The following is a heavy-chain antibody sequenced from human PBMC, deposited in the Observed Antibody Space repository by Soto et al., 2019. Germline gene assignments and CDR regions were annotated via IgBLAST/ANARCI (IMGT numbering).Heavy chain of an antibody. V-gene: IGHV1-69*12. Sequence: QVQLVQSGAEVKKPGSSVKVSCKASGGTFSSYAISWVRQAPGQGLEWMGGIIPIFGTANYAQKFQGRVTITADESTSTAYMELSSLRSEDTAVYYCARDYGGNSVFTSGRGVDWGQGTLVTVSS. J-gene: IGHJ4*02. CDR1: GGTFSSYA. D-gene: IGHD4-17*01. CDR2: IIPIFGTA. CDR3: ARDYGGNSVFTSGRGVD.